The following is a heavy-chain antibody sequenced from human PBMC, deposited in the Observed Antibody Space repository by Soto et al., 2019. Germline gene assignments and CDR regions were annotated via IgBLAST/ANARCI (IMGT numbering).Heavy chain of an antibody. Sequence: SETLSLTCAVYGGSFSGYYWSWIRQPPGKGPEWIGEINHSGSTNYNPSLKSRVTISVDTSKNQFSLKLSSVTAADTAVYYCARGREYSNSFGYYYYGMDVWGQGTTVTVSS. V-gene: IGHV4-34*01. CDR2: INHSGST. J-gene: IGHJ6*02. D-gene: IGHD6-6*01. CDR1: GGSFSGYY. CDR3: ARGREYSNSFGYYYYGMDV.